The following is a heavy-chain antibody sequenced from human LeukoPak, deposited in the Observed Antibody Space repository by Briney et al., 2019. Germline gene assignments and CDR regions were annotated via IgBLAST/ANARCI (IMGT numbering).Heavy chain of an antibody. D-gene: IGHD6-13*01. CDR1: GGTFSSYT. V-gene: IGHV1-69*04. J-gene: IGHJ5*02. CDR2: IIPILNIT. CDR3: AREAAGGYNWFDP. Sequence: GSSVKVSCKASGGTFSSYTINWVRQAPGQGLEWMGRIIPILNITDYAQNFQGRVTLTADKSTSTAYMELSSLRSEDTAVYYCAREAAGGYNWFDPWGQGTLVTVSS.